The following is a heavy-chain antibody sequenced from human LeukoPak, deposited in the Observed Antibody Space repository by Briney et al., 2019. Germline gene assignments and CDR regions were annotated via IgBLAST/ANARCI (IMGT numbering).Heavy chain of an antibody. V-gene: IGHV3-7*01. D-gene: IGHD5-12*01. CDR2: IRPDGSEQ. J-gene: IGHJ6*02. Sequence: GGSLRLSCEASGFSFNTHWMIWVRQAPGKGLEWVADIRPDGSEQYYLGSVKGRFTISRDNAKDSLYLEMNSLRPEDRTVYYCARSGNLDVYGLDVWGQGTTVTVFS. CDR1: GFSFNTHW. CDR3: ARSGNLDVYGLDV.